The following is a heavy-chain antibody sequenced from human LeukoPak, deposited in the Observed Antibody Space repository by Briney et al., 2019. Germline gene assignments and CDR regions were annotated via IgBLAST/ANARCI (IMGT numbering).Heavy chain of an antibody. D-gene: IGHD3-22*01. CDR1: GFTFSGYA. V-gene: IGHV3-23*01. CDR3: ATDREGDPSAYYLV. CDR2: ISDNGGRT. Sequence: PGESLRLACAASGFTFSGYAMGWVRRAPGEGREWDAPISDNGGRTYDADSVKGRFTISRDNSKNTLFLQMNSLRAEDSAVYYCATDREGDPSAYYLVGGQGTLITVSS. J-gene: IGHJ4*02.